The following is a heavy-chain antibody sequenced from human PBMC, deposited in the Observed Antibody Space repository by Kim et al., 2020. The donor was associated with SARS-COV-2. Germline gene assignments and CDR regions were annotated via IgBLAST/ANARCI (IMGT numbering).Heavy chain of an antibody. D-gene: IGHD5-12*01. CDR2: ISYDGSNK. CDR1: GFTFSSYG. J-gene: IGHJ4*02. Sequence: GGSLRLSCAASGFTFSSYGMHWVRQAPGKGLEWVAVISYDGSNKYYADSVKGRFTISRDNSKNTLYLQMNSLRAEDTAVYYCAKDLVGLLRGLGGYDWGGFDYWGQGTLVTVSS. V-gene: IGHV3-30*18. CDR3: AKDLVGLLRGLGGYDWGGFDY.